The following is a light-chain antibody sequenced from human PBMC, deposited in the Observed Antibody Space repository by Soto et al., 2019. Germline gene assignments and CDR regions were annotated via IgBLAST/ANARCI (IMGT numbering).Light chain of an antibody. V-gene: IGKV3-20*01. CDR1: QSVSSSY. CDR3: QHYGSSLYT. Sequence: EIVLTQSPGTLSLTAGERATLSCMASQSVSSSYLAWFQQKPGQAPRLLIYGASSRATGIPDRFSGSGSGTDFTLTISRLEPEDFALYYCQHYGSSLYTFGQGTKLEIK. CDR2: GAS. J-gene: IGKJ2*01.